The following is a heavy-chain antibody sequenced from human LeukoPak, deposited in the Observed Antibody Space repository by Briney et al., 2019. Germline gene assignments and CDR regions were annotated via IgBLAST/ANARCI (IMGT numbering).Heavy chain of an antibody. CDR2: ISGSTGST. CDR1: GFTFSSYA. V-gene: IGHV3-23*01. D-gene: IGHD2-15*01. CDR3: AKDRSPGYCSDGSCYNNWYFDL. Sequence: GGSLRLSCAASGFTFSSYAMSWVRQAPGKELEWVSAISGSTGSTHYADSVRGRFTISRDNSKNTLYLQMNSLRAEDTAVYYCAKDRSPGYCSDGSCYNNWYFDLWGRGTLVTVSS. J-gene: IGHJ2*01.